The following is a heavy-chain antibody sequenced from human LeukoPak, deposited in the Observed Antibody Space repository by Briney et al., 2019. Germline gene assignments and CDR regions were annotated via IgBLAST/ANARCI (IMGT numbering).Heavy chain of an antibody. CDR1: GFTFSSYW. Sequence: GGSLRLSCAASGFTFSSYWMSWVRQAPGKGLECVANIKEDGSEEYYVDSVKGRFSISRDNAKNSLYLQMNSLRAEDTAVYYCARDWLAGNPYHAFDLWGKGTMVSVSS. CDR3: ARDWLAGNPYHAFDL. D-gene: IGHD3-22*01. V-gene: IGHV3-7*01. J-gene: IGHJ3*01. CDR2: IKEDGSEE.